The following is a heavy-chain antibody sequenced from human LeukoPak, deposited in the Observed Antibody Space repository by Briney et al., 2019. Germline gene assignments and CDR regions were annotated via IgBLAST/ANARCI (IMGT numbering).Heavy chain of an antibody. D-gene: IGHD6-6*01. CDR1: GYSLSSGYW. J-gene: IGHJ5*02. CDR2: MHHGGGT. CDR3: ARDTDGSSSSVIWFDP. Sequence: SETLSLTCAVSGYSLSSGYWWGWIRQPPGKGLEWIGSMHHGGGTTYNPSLKSRVTISMDTSKNQFSLKLSSVTAADTADYYCARDTDGSSSSVIWFDPWGQGTLVTVSS. V-gene: IGHV4-38-2*02.